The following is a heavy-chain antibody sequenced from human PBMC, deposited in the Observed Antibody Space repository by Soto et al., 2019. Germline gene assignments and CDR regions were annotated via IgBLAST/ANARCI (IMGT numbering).Heavy chain of an antibody. CDR1: GFNFDDHA. V-gene: IGHV3-9*01. CDR3: TRDIFRTITTIDY. J-gene: IGHJ4*02. Sequence: EVQLVESGGDLVQPGRSLRLSCAASGFNFDDHAMNWVRQVPGKGLEWVSGISWNGAFAGYANSVKGRFTISRDNAKKSLTLLMNGLRPEDTALYYCTRDIFRTITTIDYWGQGTLITVSS. CDR2: ISWNGAFA. D-gene: IGHD1-1*01.